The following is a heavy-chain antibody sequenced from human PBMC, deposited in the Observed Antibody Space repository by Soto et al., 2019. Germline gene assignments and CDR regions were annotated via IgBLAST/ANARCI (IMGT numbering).Heavy chain of an antibody. CDR2: CDPEDGET. V-gene: IGHV1-24*01. CDR1: GYTLTELS. CDR3: ATLYGSGSYGQ. D-gene: IGHD3-10*01. J-gene: IGHJ4*02. Sequence: QVQLVQSVAEVKKPGASVKVSCKFSGYTLTELSMHWVRQAPGKGLDWIGGCDPEDGETIYAQKFQGSVTRTEDTSPDTDDMELSRLRAEDTAGYYRATLYGSGSYGQWGQGTLVNVSS.